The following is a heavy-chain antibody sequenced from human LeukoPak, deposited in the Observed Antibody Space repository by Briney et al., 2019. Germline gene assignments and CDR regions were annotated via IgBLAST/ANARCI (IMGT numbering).Heavy chain of an antibody. V-gene: IGHV4-59*01. D-gene: IGHD4-17*01. J-gene: IGHJ4*02. CDR3: ARRRNGDYLFDC. CDR2: IYHSGST. Sequence: PETLSLTCTVSGGSISSYYWSWIRQPPGKGLEWIGYIYHSGSTNYNPSLKSRVTISVDTSKNQFSLKLSSVTAADTAVYYCARRRNGDYLFDCWGQGTLVTVSS. CDR1: GGSISSYY.